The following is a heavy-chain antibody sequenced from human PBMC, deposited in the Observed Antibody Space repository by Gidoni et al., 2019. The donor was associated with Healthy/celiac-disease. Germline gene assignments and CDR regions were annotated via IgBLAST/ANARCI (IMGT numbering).Heavy chain of an antibody. CDR2: IYYSGST. CDR3: ARLGNVAGRVVVIPVDY. CDR1: GGSISSSSYY. J-gene: IGHJ4*02. Sequence: QLQLQESCPGLVKPSETLFLTCTLYGGSISSSSYYWGWIRQPPGKGLEWIGSIYYSGSTYYTPSLKSRVTISVDTSKNQFSLKLSSVTAADTAVYYCARLGNVAGRVVVIPVDYWGQGTLVTVSS. D-gene: IGHD3-22*01. V-gene: IGHV4-39*01.